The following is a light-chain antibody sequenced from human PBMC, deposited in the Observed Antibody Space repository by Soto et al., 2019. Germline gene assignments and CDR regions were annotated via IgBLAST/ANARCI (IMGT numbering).Light chain of an antibody. CDR3: QQAHSFPRP. V-gene: IGKV1-12*01. CDR1: QGVGTW. CDR2: GAS. J-gene: IGKJ5*01. Sequence: DIQMTQSPSSVSASVGDRVTIKCRASQGVGTWLAWDQQKPGKAPELMIFGASSLQTGVPSRFSGSGSGTDFTLTSSSLQPEDFATYYCQQAHSFPRPFGKGTRLEI.